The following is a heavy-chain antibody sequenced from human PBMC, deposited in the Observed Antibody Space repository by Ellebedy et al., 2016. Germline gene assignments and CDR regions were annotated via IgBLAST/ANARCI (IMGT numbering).Heavy chain of an antibody. J-gene: IGHJ3*02. CDR1: RYTFTSYD. CDR2: MNPNSGNT. V-gene: IGHV1-8*01. CDR3: ARSAYSSSWYLAFDI. D-gene: IGHD6-13*01. Sequence: ASVKVSXKASRYTFTSYDINWVRQATGQGLEWMGWMNPNSGNTGYAQKFQGRVTMTRNTSISTAYMELSSLRSEDTAVYYCARSAYSSSWYLAFDIWGQGTMVTVSS.